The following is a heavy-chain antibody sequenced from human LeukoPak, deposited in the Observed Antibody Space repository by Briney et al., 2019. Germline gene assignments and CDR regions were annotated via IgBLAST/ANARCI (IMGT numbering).Heavy chain of an antibody. D-gene: IGHD3-22*01. CDR3: ARDRYYDSSRRSDAFDI. J-gene: IGHJ3*02. CDR1: GFTFYDYA. CDR2: ISGDGGRT. V-gene: IGHV3-43*02. Sequence: GGSLRLSCAASGFTFYDYAMHWVRQVPGKGLEWVSLISGDGGRTYYADSVKGRFTISRDNSKNSLYLQMNSLRAEDTALYYCARDRYYDSSRRSDAFDIWGQGTMVTVSS.